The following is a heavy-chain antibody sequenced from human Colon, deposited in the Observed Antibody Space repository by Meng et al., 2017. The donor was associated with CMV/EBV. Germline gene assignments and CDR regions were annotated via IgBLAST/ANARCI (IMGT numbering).Heavy chain of an antibody. CDR2: IRNTREGGTT. CDR3: STDGS. Sequence: SLRLSCEASSFIFNDSWVNWDRQAPGKGLEWVGRIRNTREGGTTDYAAPVEGRFSISRDDSKNTVYLHMNNLNSDDTAVYFCSTDGSWGQGTLVTVSS. CDR1: SFIFNDSW. D-gene: IGHD6-25*01. J-gene: IGHJ5*02. V-gene: IGHV3-15*07.